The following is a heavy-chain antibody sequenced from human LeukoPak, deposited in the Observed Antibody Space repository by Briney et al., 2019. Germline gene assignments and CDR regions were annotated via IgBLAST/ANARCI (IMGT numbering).Heavy chain of an antibody. D-gene: IGHD6-6*01. CDR3: VSLGYSSSSVRY. V-gene: IGHV3-30*04. J-gene: IGHJ4*02. CDR2: ILYGGGNK. Sequence: PGGALLLSCAASGFTFSRSAMHWARQAPGKGLEWVSIILYGGGNKYYADSVKGRFTISRDNSKNMLYLQMNSLRAEDTAVYFCVSLGYSSSSVRYWGQGTLVTVSS. CDR1: GFTFSRSA.